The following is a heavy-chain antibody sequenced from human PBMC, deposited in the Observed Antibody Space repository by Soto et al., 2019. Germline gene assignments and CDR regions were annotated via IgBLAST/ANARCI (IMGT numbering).Heavy chain of an antibody. CDR2: ITPMFGTA. J-gene: IGHJ2*01. Sequence: QVQLVQSGAEVKKYGSSVKVSCKASGGTFSRYAISWVRQAPGQGLEWMGGITPMFGTANYAQRFQGRATITGDESTSTAHMQLSSLRSDDTAVYYCAQTLGLAVAGPGRFDLWGGGTLVTVSS. CDR3: AQTLGLAVAGPGRFDL. V-gene: IGHV1-69*12. D-gene: IGHD6-19*01. CDR1: GGTFSRYA.